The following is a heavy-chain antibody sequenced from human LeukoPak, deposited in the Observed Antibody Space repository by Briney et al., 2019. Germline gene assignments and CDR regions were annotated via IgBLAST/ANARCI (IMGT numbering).Heavy chain of an antibody. V-gene: IGHV1-8*02. CDR2: MNPNSGNT. CDR3: ARGLAMVRGGIGGY. D-gene: IGHD3-10*01. CDR1: GGTFSSYA. Sequence: ASVKVSCKASGGTFSSYAISWVRQAPGQGLEWMGWMNPNSGNTGYAQKFQGRVTMTRNTSISTAYMELSSLRSEDTAVYYCARGLAMVRGGIGGYWGQGTLVTVSS. J-gene: IGHJ4*02.